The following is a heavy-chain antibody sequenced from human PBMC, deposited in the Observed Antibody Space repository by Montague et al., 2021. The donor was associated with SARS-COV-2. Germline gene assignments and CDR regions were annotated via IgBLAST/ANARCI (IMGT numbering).Heavy chain of an antibody. CDR2: ISHDESNH. CDR1: RLPFNGYA. Sequence: SLRLSCAASRLPFNGYAMHWVRQAPGKGLEWLTFISHDESNHRYADSVKGRITISRDNSKNTLYLQMDSLRPEDTAVYYCAREGYRSGSFYIDYWGQGTLVTVSS. D-gene: IGHD1-26*01. J-gene: IGHJ4*01. V-gene: IGHV3-30*04. CDR3: AREGYRSGSFYIDY.